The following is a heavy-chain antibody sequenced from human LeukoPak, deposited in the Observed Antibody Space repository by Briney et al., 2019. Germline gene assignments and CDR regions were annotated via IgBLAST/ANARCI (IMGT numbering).Heavy chain of an antibody. CDR1: GFNFSNYW. J-gene: IGHJ4*02. V-gene: IGHV3-7*03. CDR2: LRQDGNEK. D-gene: IGHD3-9*01. Sequence: VGSLRLSCAASGFNFSNYWMSWVRQAPGKGLDWVANLRQDGNEKYYVGAVRGRFTISRDNAKNSLYLQMNSLRAEDTAVYYCARHYDILTGTFPYYWGQGTLVTVSS. CDR3: ARHYDILTGTFPYY.